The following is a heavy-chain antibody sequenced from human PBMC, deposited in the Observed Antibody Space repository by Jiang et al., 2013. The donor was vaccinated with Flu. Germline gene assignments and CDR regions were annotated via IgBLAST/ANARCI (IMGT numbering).Heavy chain of an antibody. V-gene: IGHV3-9*01. CDR2: ISWNSGSI. J-gene: IGHJ4*02. CDR3: AKAGGYGDYPTDY. Sequence: VQLLESGGGLVQPGRSLRLSCAASGFTFDDYAMHWVRQAPGKGLEWVSGISWNSGSIGYADSVKGRFTISRDNAKNSLYLQMNSLRAEDTALYYCAKAGGYGDYPTDYWGQGTLVTVSS. CDR1: GFTFDDYA. D-gene: IGHD4-17*01.